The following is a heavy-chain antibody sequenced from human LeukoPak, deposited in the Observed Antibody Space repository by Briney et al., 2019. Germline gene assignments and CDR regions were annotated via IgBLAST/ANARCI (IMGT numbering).Heavy chain of an antibody. V-gene: IGHV4-38-2*02. J-gene: IGHJ4*02. Sequence: PSETLSLTCTVSGYSISSGYYWGWIRQPPGKGLERIGSIYHSGSTYYNPSLKSRVTISVDTSKNQFSLKLSSVTAADTAVYYCARDWAAARGYYFDYWGQGTLVTVSS. D-gene: IGHD2-2*01. CDR2: IYHSGST. CDR1: GYSISSGYY. CDR3: ARDWAAARGYYFDY.